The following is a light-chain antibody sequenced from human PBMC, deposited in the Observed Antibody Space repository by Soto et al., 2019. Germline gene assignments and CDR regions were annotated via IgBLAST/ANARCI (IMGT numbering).Light chain of an antibody. CDR2: LNSDGNH. V-gene: IGLV4-69*01. J-gene: IGLJ2*01. CDR1: SGHSNYA. CDR3: QTWGSGIVV. Sequence: QRVLTQSPSASAPLGASVKLTCTLSSGHSNYAIAWHQQQSEKGPRYLMKLNSDGNHSKGDGIPDRFSGSSSGAERYLTISSLQSEDEADYYCQTWGSGIVVFGGGTKLTVL.